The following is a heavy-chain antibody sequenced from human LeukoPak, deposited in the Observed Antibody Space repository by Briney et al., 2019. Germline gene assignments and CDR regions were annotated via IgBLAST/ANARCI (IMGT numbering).Heavy chain of an antibody. D-gene: IGHD3-16*01. V-gene: IGHV1-46*01. CDR3: ARGPPFRTRGSSEDY. Sequence: GASVKVSCKASGYTFTSYYMHWVRQALGQGLEWMGIINPSGGSTSYAQKFQGRVTMTRDMSTSTVYMELSSLRSEDTAVYYCARGPPFRTRGSSEDYWGQGTLVTVSS. CDR1: GYTFTSYY. CDR2: INPSGGST. J-gene: IGHJ4*02.